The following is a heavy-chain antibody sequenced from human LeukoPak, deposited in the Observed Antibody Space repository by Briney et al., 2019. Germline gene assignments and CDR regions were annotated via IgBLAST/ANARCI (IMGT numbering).Heavy chain of an antibody. Sequence: GGSLRLSCAASGCTFSSYGLHWVRQAPGKGLELVAVISYDGSNKYYADSVKGRFTISRDNSKNTLYLQMNSLRAEDTAVYYCAKDLTVGPFDYWGQGTLVTVSS. J-gene: IGHJ4*02. CDR3: AKDLTVGPFDY. CDR1: GCTFSSYG. V-gene: IGHV3-30*18. D-gene: IGHD4-23*01. CDR2: ISYDGSNK.